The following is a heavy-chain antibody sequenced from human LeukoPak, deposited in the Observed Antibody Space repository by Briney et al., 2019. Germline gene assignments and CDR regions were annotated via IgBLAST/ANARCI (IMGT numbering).Heavy chain of an antibody. J-gene: IGHJ4*02. CDR3: ATGSGYSDY. Sequence: GGSLRLSCAASGFTFSSYSMNWVRQAPGKGLEWVSSISSSSSYTYYADSVKGRFTISRDNAKNSLYLQMNSLRAEDTAVYYCATGSGYSDYWGQGTLVTVSS. D-gene: IGHD3-22*01. CDR1: GFTFSSYS. V-gene: IGHV3-21*01. CDR2: ISSSSSYT.